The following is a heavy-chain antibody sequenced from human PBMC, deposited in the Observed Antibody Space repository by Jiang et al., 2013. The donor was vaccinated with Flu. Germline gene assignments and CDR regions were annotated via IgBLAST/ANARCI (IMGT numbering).Heavy chain of an antibody. CDR2: IYHSETT. CDR3: ARAIYTNPYYFDC. D-gene: IGHD4-11*01. CDR1: GDSISSGYW. Sequence: PGLVKPSGTLSLTCTVSGDSISSGYWWDWVRQTPGMGLEWIGQIYHSETTNYNPSLKSRVSISLDKSKNQFSLIMTSVTAADTAIYYCARAIYTNPYYFDCWGQGTLVTVSS. J-gene: IGHJ4*02. V-gene: IGHV4-4*02.